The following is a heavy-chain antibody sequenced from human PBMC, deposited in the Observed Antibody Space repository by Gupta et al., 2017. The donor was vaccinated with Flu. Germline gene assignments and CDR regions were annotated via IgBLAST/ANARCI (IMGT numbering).Heavy chain of an antibody. CDR3: ARGTGSSYFDY. D-gene: IGHD3-10*01. J-gene: IGHJ4*02. CDR1: GDSVSRNSAA. V-gene: IGHV6-1*01. CDR2: AYYKSRWYT. Sequence: QVQLQQSGPGLVKPSQTLSLTCAISGDSVSRNSAAWTWIRPSPSRGLEWLGRAYYKSRWYTDYAESVRGRTTINPDTTNNQVSLQLNSVTPEDTAVYFCARGTGSSYFDYWGQGILVTVSS.